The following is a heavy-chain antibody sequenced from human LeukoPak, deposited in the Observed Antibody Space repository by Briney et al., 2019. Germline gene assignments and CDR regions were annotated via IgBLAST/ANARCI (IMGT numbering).Heavy chain of an antibody. CDR3: AKDLYSGSWSYFDY. CDR1: GFTFSSYA. Sequence: PGGSLRLSCAASGFTFSSYAMSWVRQAPGKGLEWVSAISGSGGSAYYADSVKGRFTISRDNSKNTLYLQMNSLRAEDTAVYYCAKDLYSGSWSYFDYWGQGTLVTVSS. D-gene: IGHD6-13*01. J-gene: IGHJ4*02. CDR2: ISGSGGSA. V-gene: IGHV3-23*01.